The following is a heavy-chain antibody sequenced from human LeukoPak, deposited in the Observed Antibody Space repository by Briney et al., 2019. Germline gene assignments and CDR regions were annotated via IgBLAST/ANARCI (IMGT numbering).Heavy chain of an antibody. Sequence: GGSLRLSCAASGFTFSSYSMNWVRQAPGKGLEWVSSISSSSSYIYYADSVKGRFTISRDNAKNSLYLQMNSLRAEDTAVYYCARDLGDYTYYYYYYMDVWRKGTTVTVSS. CDR1: GFTFSSYS. J-gene: IGHJ6*03. D-gene: IGHD4-17*01. CDR3: ARDLGDYTYYYYYYMDV. CDR2: ISSSSSYI. V-gene: IGHV3-21*01.